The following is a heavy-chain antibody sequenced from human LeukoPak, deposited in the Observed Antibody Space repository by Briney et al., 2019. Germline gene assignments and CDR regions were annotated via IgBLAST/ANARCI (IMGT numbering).Heavy chain of an antibody. D-gene: IGHD3-3*01. CDR2: ISDSGGST. V-gene: IGHV3-23*01. J-gene: IGHJ3*02. CDR3: AKVLITIFGVVRYDAFDT. Sequence: LPGGSLRLSCAASGFTFSNYAMSWVRQAPGKGLEWVSAISDSGGSTYYADSVKGRFTISRDNSKNTLYLQMNSLRAEDTAVYYCAKVLITIFGVVRYDAFDTWGQGTMVTVSS. CDR1: GFTFSNYA.